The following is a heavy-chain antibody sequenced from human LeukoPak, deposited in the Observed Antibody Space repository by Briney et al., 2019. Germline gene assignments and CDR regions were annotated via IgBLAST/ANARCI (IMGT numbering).Heavy chain of an antibody. Sequence: GGSLRLSCAASGFTFSSYAMHWVRQAPGKGLEWVSVISYDGSNKYYADSVKGRFTISRDNSKNTLYLQINSLRAEDTAVYYCASSRYCSGGSCTDIWGQGTMVTVSS. CDR1: GFTFSSYA. CDR2: ISYDGSNK. CDR3: ASSRYCSGGSCTDI. V-gene: IGHV3-30-3*01. J-gene: IGHJ3*02. D-gene: IGHD2-15*01.